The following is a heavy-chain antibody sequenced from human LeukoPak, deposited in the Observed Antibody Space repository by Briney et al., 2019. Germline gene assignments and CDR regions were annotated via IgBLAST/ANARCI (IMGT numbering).Heavy chain of an antibody. CDR1: GYTFTSYV. J-gene: IGHJ4*02. CDR3: ARAIAALELVPFDY. V-gene: IGHV1-18*01. D-gene: IGHD6-13*01. CDR2: ISAYNGNT. Sequence: VASVKVSCKASGYTFTSYVISWVRQAPGQELEWMGWISAYNGNTHYAQKLQGRVTMITDTSPSTAYMELRSLRSDDAAVYYCARAIAALELVPFDYWGQGTLVTVSS.